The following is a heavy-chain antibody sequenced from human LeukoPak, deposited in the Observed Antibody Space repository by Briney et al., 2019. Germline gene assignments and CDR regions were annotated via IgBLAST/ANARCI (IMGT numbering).Heavy chain of an antibody. CDR2: IYHSGST. CDR3: ASGTGGVYFDY. V-gene: IGHV4-38-2*01. D-gene: IGHD3/OR15-3a*01. CDR1: GYSISSGYY. Sequence: PSETLSLTCAVSGYSISSGYYWGWIRQPPGKGLEWIGSIYHSGSTYYNPSLKSRVTISVDTSKNQSSLKLSSVTAADTAVYYCASGTGGVYFDYWGQGTLVTVSS. J-gene: IGHJ4*02.